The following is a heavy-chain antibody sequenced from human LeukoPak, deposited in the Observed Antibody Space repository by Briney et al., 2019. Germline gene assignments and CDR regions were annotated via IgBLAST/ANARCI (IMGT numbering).Heavy chain of an antibody. J-gene: IGHJ4*02. V-gene: IGHV1-69*10. CDR2: AIPFLGTA. CDR3: AILGTVPY. Sequence: SSVKVSCKASGGTFISYVISWVRQAPGQGLEWMGGAIPFLGTANYAQKFQDRITITAEKSTTTTYMELRSLRSDDTAIYYCAILGTVPYWGQGNQITVSS. CDR1: GGTFISYV. D-gene: IGHD1-26*01.